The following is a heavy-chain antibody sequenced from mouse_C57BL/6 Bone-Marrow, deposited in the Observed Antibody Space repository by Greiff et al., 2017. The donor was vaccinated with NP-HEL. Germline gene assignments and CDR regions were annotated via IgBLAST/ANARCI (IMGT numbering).Heavy chain of an antibody. Sequence: QVQLQQSGAELVRPGTSVKVSCKASGYAFTNYLIEWVKQRPGQGLEWLGVINPGSGGTTYNEKFKGKATLTADKSSSTAYMQLSSLTSEDSAVYCCARRNDGYSFDYWGQGTTLTVSS. CDR3: ARRNDGYSFDY. CDR2: INPGSGGT. J-gene: IGHJ2*01. CDR1: GYAFTNYL. D-gene: IGHD2-3*01. V-gene: IGHV1-54*01.